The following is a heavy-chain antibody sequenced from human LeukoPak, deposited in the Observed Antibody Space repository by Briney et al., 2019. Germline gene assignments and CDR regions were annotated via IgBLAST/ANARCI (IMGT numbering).Heavy chain of an antibody. Sequence: GGSLRLSCAASGFTFSSYAMHWVRQAPGKGLEWVAVISYDGSNKYYADSVKGRFTISRDNSKNTLYLQMNSLRAEDTAMYYCAKDAQPRSRWFDPWGQGTLVTVSS. CDR2: ISYDGSNK. CDR3: AKDAQPRSRWFDP. V-gene: IGHV3-30-3*01. CDR1: GFTFSSYA. J-gene: IGHJ5*02. D-gene: IGHD3-16*01.